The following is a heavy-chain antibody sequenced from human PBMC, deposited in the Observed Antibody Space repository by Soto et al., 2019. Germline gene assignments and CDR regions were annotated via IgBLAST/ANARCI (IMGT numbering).Heavy chain of an antibody. CDR3: ARSYSSSHNWFDP. CDR1: GGSISSGDHY. J-gene: IGHJ5*02. D-gene: IGHD6-13*01. V-gene: IGHV4-30-4*01. CDR2: IYYSGST. Sequence: SETLSLTCTVSGGSISSGDHYWSWIRQPPGKGLEWIGYIYYSGSTYYNPSLKSRVTISVDTSKNQFSLKLSSVTAADTAVYYCARSYSSSHNWFDPWGQGTLVTVSS.